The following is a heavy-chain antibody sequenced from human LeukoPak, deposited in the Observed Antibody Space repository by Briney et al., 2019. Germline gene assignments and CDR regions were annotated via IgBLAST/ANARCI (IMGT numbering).Heavy chain of an antibody. CDR3: ARDSLFDFWSGTGGTHAFDI. CDR2: IYTSGST. CDR1: GGSISSYY. V-gene: IGHV4-4*07. D-gene: IGHD3-3*01. Sequence: PSETLSLTCTVSGGSISSYYWSWIRQPAGKGLEWIGRIYTSGSTNYNPSLKSRVTMSVDTSKNQFSLKLSSVTAADTAVYYCARDSLFDFWSGTGGTHAFDIWGQGTMVTVSS. J-gene: IGHJ3*02.